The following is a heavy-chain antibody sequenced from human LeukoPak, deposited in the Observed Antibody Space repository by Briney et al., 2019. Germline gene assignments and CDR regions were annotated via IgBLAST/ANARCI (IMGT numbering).Heavy chain of an antibody. V-gene: IGHV1-46*01. CDR3: ARKWSSRDWFDP. J-gene: IGHJ5*02. CDR2: INPRGDAT. D-gene: IGHD2-8*01. CDR1: GYIFTTYS. Sequence: APVKASCKASGYIFTTYSIHWVRQAPGQGLEWMGIINPRGDATIYAQKFQGRVTMTSDTSTTTVYMELSSLRSEDTGLYYCARKWSSRDWFDPWGQGALVPDSS.